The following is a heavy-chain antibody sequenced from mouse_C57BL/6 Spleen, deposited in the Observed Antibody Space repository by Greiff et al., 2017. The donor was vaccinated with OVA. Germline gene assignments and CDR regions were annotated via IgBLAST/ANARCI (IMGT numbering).Heavy chain of an antibody. CDR2: IYPSDSET. CDR3: ARAGTRYFDY. CDR1: GYTFTSYW. J-gene: IGHJ2*01. V-gene: IGHV1-61*01. D-gene: IGHD4-1*01. Sequence: VQLQQPGAELVRPGSSVKLSCKASGYTFTSYWMAWVKQRPGQGLEWIGNIYPSDSETHYNQKFKDKATLTVDKSSSTAYMQLSSLTSEDSAVYYCARAGTRYFDYWGQGTTLTVSS.